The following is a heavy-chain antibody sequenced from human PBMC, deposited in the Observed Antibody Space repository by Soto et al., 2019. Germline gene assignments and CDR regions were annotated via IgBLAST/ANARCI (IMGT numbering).Heavy chain of an antibody. CDR3: VRRLTTTVTARVY. J-gene: IGHJ4*02. V-gene: IGHV3-30-3*01. CDR2: ISDDGTNK. D-gene: IGHD4-17*01. CDR1: GFTFSSYA. Sequence: QVQLEESGGGVVQPGRSLRLSCKGSGFTFSSYAIQWVRQAPGKGLEWVAAISDDGTNKHTADSVKGRFTISRDNSRNTVYLQVNSLRVEDTAVYYFVRRLTTTVTARVYLCQGTPVTVSS.